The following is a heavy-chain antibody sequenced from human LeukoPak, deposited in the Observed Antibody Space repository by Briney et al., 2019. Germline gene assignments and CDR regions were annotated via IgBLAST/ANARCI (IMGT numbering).Heavy chain of an antibody. CDR2: ISGSGGST. CDR3: AKDMDDSSGYSTDY. CDR1: GFTFSSYS. V-gene: IGHV3-23*01. J-gene: IGHJ4*02. D-gene: IGHD3-22*01. Sequence: GGSLRLSCAASGFTFSSYSMNWVRQAPGKGLEWVSAISGSGGSTYYADSVKGRFTISRDNSKNTLYLQMNSLRAEDTAVYYCAKDMDDSSGYSTDYWGQGTLVTVSS.